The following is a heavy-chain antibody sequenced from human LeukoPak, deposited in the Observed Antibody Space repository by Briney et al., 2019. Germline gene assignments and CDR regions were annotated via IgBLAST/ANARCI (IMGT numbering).Heavy chain of an antibody. D-gene: IGHD3-16*01. CDR3: LRGDRRDY. CDR2: IDSSGGYM. J-gene: IGHJ4*02. V-gene: IGHV3-21*06. Sequence: GGSLRLSCAASGFTFSSYGMSWVRQAPGKGLEWVSSIDSSGGYMFYADSVKGRFIISRDNAKDSLYLQMNSLRVEDTSVYYCLRGDRRDYWGQGTLVTVPS. CDR1: GFTFSSYG.